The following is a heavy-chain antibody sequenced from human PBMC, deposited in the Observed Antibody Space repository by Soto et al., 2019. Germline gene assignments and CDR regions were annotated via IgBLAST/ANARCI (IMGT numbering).Heavy chain of an antibody. V-gene: IGHV4-34*01. D-gene: IGHD3-10*01. CDR1: SGSFSGHY. CDR2: INHGGST. CDR3: ARGRLVPVFSDGSGSYYKAFDY. J-gene: IGHJ4*02. Sequence: QVQLQQWGAGLLKPSETLSLTCAVYSGSFSGHYWSWIRQPPGKGLEWIGEINHGGSTNYNPSLKSRVTISVDTSKNPFSLKLTSVTAADTSVYYCARGRLVPVFSDGSGSYYKAFDYWGQGTLITVSS.